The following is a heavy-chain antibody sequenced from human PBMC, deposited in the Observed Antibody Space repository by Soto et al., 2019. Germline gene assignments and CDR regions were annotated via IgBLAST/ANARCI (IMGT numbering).Heavy chain of an antibody. Sequence: GGSLRLSCAASGFTFSSYEMNWVRQAPGKGLEWVSYISSSGSTIYYADSVKGRFTISRDNAKNSLCLQMNSLRAEDTAVYYCARDQLSMGYCSGGSCFYYYYGMDVWGQGTTVTVS. CDR3: ARDQLSMGYCSGGSCFYYYYGMDV. CDR2: ISSSGSTI. D-gene: IGHD2-15*01. V-gene: IGHV3-48*03. J-gene: IGHJ6*02. CDR1: GFTFSSYE.